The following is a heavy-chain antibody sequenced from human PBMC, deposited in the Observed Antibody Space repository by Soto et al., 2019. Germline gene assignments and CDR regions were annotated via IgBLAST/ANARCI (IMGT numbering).Heavy chain of an antibody. CDR2: IVNDGSEQ. D-gene: IGHD1-1*01. V-gene: IGHV3-33*01. J-gene: IGHJ4*01. CDR3: ARDDNNADIGVDH. CDR1: GFSFSTHG. Sequence: QVQLVESGGGVVRPGRSLRLSCAATGFSFSTHGMHWVRQAPGKGLEWVAVIVNDGSEQDYSDSVKGRFTISRDNCKNTLYLQMNILRAEDTAVYFCARDDNNADIGVDHWGHGILVTVSS.